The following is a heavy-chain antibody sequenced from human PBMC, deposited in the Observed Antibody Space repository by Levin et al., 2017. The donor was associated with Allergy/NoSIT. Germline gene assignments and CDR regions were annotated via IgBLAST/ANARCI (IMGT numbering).Heavy chain of an antibody. Sequence: SGPTLVKPTQTLTLTCTFSGFSLSTSGVSVGWIRQPPGKALEWLALIFWDDDKRYNPSVKSRLTITKDTSKNQVVLTMTNMDPVDTATYYCAHRLGYCGSGICYYGSVDYWGQGTLVTVSS. V-gene: IGHV2-5*02. CDR2: IFWDDDK. CDR3: AHRLGYCGSGICYYGSVDY. D-gene: IGHD2-15*01. J-gene: IGHJ4*02. CDR1: GFSLSTSGVS.